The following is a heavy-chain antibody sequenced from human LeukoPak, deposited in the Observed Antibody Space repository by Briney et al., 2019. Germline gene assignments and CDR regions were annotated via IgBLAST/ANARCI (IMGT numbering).Heavy chain of an antibody. V-gene: IGHV2-70*11. CDR2: IDWDDDE. CDR1: GFSLTTRMC. D-gene: IGHD5/OR15-5a*01. CDR3: ARSLHIYPYYFIDV. J-gene: IGHJ6*03. Sequence: ESGPTLVNPTQTLTLTCTFSGFSLTTRMCVNWIRQPPGKALEWLARIDWDDDEDHSTSLKTRLTISKDTSKTQVVLTMTNMDSVDTATYYCARSLHIYPYYFIDVWGNGTTVTVSS.